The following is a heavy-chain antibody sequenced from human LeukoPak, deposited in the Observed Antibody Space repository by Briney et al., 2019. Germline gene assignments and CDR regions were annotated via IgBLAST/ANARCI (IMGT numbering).Heavy chain of an antibody. CDR3: AKDQSYDKNDY. Sequence: GGSLRLSCTTSGFTFSSYALSWVRQAPGKGLEWVSGIRVSGSTNYPDSVTGRFTISRDNSENTLYLQMSGLRAEDTAIYYCAKDQSYDKNDYWGQGTLVTVSS. V-gene: IGHV3-23*01. J-gene: IGHJ4*02. CDR2: IRVSGST. D-gene: IGHD3-22*01. CDR1: GFTFSSYA.